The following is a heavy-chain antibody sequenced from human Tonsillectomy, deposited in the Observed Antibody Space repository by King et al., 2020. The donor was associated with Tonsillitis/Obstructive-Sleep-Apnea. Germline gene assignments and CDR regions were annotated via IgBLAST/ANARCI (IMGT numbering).Heavy chain of an antibody. V-gene: IGHV4-34*01. Sequence: VKLQQWGAGLLKPSETLSLTCAVYGGSFSGYYWSWIRQPPGKGLEWIGEINHSGSTNYNPSPKSRVTISVDTSKNQFSLKLSSVTAADTAVYYCAREGGYCSSTSCYYYYMDVWGKGTTVTVSS. CDR1: GGSFSGYY. CDR2: INHSGST. J-gene: IGHJ6*03. D-gene: IGHD2-2*01. CDR3: AREGGYCSSTSCYYYYMDV.